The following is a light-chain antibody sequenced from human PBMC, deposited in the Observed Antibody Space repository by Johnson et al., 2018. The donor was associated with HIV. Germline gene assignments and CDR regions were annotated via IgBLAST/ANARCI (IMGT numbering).Light chain of an antibody. J-gene: IGLJ1*01. Sequence: QSVLTQPPSVSAAPGQKVTISCSGSSSNIGNNYVSWYQQLPGTAPKLLIYDNSKRPSGIPDRFSGPKYRTSATLVITGLQTGHEAHYYCGKWDSSRRTGCFGTGTKVTVL. CDR1: SSNIGNNY. CDR2: DNS. V-gene: IGLV1-51*01. CDR3: GKWDSSRRTGC.